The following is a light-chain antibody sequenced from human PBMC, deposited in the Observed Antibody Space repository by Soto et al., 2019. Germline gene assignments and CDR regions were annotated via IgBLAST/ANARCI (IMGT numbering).Light chain of an antibody. J-gene: IGLJ1*01. CDR3: SSYTSTSTPYV. V-gene: IGLV2-14*03. CDR1: SSDIGGYNY. Sequence: QSALTQPASVSGSPGQSIAISCTGTSSDIGGYNYVSWYQQHPGKAPKLLIYDVTHRPSGVSNRFSGSKSGDTDSLTISGLQAEDEADYYCSSYTSTSTPYVFGTGTKLTVL. CDR2: DVT.